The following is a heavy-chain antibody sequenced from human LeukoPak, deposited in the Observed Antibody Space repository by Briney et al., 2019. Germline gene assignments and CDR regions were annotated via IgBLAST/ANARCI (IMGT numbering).Heavy chain of an antibody. J-gene: IGHJ4*02. CDR2: INSDGSST. D-gene: IGHD6-19*01. CDR1: GFTFSSYW. CDR3: ARASVAGTLIGY. Sequence: GGSLRLSCAASGFTFSSYWRHWVRQAPGKGLVWISRINSDGSSTSYADSVKGRFTISRDNAKNTLYLQMNSLRAEDTAVYYCARASVAGTLIGYWGQGTLVTVSS. V-gene: IGHV3-74*01.